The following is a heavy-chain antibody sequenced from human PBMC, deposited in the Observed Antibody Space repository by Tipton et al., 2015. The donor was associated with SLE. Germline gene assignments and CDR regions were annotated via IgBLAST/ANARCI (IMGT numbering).Heavy chain of an antibody. CDR3: ARGGIYHDYSGNFDF. CDR1: GYSLSTGYY. CDR2: IYHSGTT. Sequence: TLSLTCTVSGYSLSTGYYWGWIRQPPGKGLEWIGSIYHSGTTYYNPSLKSRVTISVDTSKNQFSLKMSSVTAADTAIYYCARGGIYHDYSGNFDFWGQGTLVTASS. D-gene: IGHD3-22*01. J-gene: IGHJ4*02. V-gene: IGHV4-38-2*02.